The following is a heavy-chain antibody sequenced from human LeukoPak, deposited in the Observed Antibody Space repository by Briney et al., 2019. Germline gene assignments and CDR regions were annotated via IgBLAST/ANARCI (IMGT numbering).Heavy chain of an antibody. D-gene: IGHD3-10*01. Sequence: GGSLRLSCAASGFTFSNYWMHWVRQAPGKGLVWVSRISSDGRTITYADSVKGRFTISRDNAKNSLYLQMNSLRAEDTAVYYCASSGIGYFDYWGQGTLVTVSS. V-gene: IGHV3-74*01. CDR3: ASSGIGYFDY. CDR1: GFTFSNYW. CDR2: ISSDGRTI. J-gene: IGHJ4*02.